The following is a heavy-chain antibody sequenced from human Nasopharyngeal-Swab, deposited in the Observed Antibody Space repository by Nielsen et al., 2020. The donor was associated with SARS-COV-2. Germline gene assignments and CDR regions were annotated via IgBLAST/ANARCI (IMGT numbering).Heavy chain of an antibody. J-gene: IGHJ4*02. Sequence: GESLKIPCAALGFTFRDYYMSWIRPAPGKGLEWVSYISSSSSYKNYADSVKGRFTISRDNAKNSLYLQMNSLRDEDTAVYYCAREGHIVVPKAFDYWGQGTLVTVSS. CDR2: ISSSSSYK. CDR3: AREGHIVVPKAFDY. D-gene: IGHD2-21*01. CDR1: GFTFRDYY. V-gene: IGHV3-11*05.